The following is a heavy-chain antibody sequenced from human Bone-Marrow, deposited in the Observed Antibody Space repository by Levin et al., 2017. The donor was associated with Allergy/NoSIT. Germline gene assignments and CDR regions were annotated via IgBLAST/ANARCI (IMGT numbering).Heavy chain of an antibody. CDR2: VYDRGIT. J-gene: IGHJ4*02. D-gene: IGHD3-16*02. Sequence: SQTLSLTCTVSGVSVRDGDHNWSWLRQPPGKGLEWIGNVYDRGITDYSPSVKSRVTTSVDTSKNEFSLRLTSVTAADTAVDYCARVVVVPAGQVLACLLDSWGQGTLVTVSS. CDR1: GVSVRDGDHN. CDR3: ARVVVVPAGQVLACLLDS. V-gene: IGHV4-30-4*01.